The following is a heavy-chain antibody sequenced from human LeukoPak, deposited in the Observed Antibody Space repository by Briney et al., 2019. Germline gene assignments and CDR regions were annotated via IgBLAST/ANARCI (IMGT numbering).Heavy chain of an antibody. CDR1: GFTFSSYS. Sequence: PGGSLRLSCAASGFTFSSYSMNWVRQAPGKGLEWVSSISSSSSYIYYADSVKGRFTISRDNAKNSLYLQMNSLRAEDTAVYYCARSPLGTIAAAGNQGYWGQGTPVTVSS. CDR2: ISSSSSYI. J-gene: IGHJ4*02. D-gene: IGHD6-13*01. V-gene: IGHV3-21*01. CDR3: ARSPLGTIAAAGNQGY.